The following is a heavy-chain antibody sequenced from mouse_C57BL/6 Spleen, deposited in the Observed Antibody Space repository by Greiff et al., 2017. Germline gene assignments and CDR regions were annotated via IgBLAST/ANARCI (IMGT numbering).Heavy chain of an antibody. V-gene: IGHV5-9-1*02. CDR3: TRDDYYGSIGDY. D-gene: IGHD1-1*01. CDR1: GFTFSSYA. Sequence: EVQVVESGEGLVKPGGSLKLSCAASGFTFSSYAMSWVRQTPEKRLEWVAYISSGGDYIYYADTVKGRFTISRDNARNTLYLQMSSLKSEDTAMYYCTRDDYYGSIGDYWGQGTTLTVSS. J-gene: IGHJ2*01. CDR2: ISSGGDYI.